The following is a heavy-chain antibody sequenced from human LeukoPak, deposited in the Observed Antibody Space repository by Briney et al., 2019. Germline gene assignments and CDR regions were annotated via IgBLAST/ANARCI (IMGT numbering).Heavy chain of an antibody. Sequence: PGGSLRLSCAASGFTFSSYWMTWVRQAPGKGREWVANIKQDGSEKYYVDSVKGRFTISRDNAKNSLYLQMDSLRAEDTAMYFCARDRGWGLRFLDYWGQGTLVTVSS. J-gene: IGHJ4*02. V-gene: IGHV3-7*01. CDR3: ARDRGWGLRFLDY. CDR1: GFTFSSYW. D-gene: IGHD4-17*01. CDR2: IKQDGSEK.